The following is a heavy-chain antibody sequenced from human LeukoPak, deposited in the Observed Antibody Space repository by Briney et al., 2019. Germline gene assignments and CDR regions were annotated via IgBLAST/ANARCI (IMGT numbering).Heavy chain of an antibody. CDR1: GYTFTSYY. CDR2: INPSGGST. CDR3: ARDPEYYGSGSYPPHYYYGMDV. D-gene: IGHD3-10*01. J-gene: IGHJ6*02. V-gene: IGHV1-46*01. Sequence: GASVKVSCKASGYTFTSYYMHWVRQAPGQGLEWMGIINPSGGSTSYAQKFQGRVTMTRDTSTSTVYMELSSLRSEDTAVYYCARDPEYYGSGSYPPHYYYGMDVWGQGTTVTVSS.